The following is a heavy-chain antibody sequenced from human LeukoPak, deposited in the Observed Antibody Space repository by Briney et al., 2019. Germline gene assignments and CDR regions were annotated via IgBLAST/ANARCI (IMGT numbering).Heavy chain of an antibody. CDR2: ISGSGGTT. CDR3: AIPTGFDY. CDR1: GFTFSTYA. D-gene: IGHD4-17*01. J-gene: IGHJ4*02. Sequence: PEGSLRLSCAASGFTFSTYAMSWVRQAPGKGLEWVSAISGSGGTTYYADSVKGRFTISRDNSKNTLYLQMNSLRAEDTAVYYCAIPTGFDYWGQGALVTVSS. V-gene: IGHV3-23*01.